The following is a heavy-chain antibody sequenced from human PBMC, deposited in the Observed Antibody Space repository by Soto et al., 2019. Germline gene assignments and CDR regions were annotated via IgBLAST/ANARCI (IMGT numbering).Heavy chain of an antibody. CDR3: ARRSFTYCGSAREPWSEGLDI. D-gene: IGHD1-26*01. CDR1: GFSISTYA. V-gene: IGHV3-30*04. CDR2: ISYNGNNK. Sequence: QVQLVESGGGVVQPGRSLRLSCAASGFSISTYALHWVRQAPGKGPEWVAIISYNGNNKHYADSVKGRFTISRDNSKNTVDLKMKSLRVEDTAMYYCARRSFTYCGSAREPWSEGLDIWGQGTMVTVSS. J-gene: IGHJ3*02.